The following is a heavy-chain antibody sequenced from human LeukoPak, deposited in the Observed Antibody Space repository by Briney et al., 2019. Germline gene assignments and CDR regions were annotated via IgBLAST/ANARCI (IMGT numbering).Heavy chain of an antibody. CDR2: IRKKANSYTT. V-gene: IGHV3-72*01. Sequence: GGSLRLSCAASGFTFSDHYKDWVRQAPGKGLEWVGRIRKKANSYTTEYAASVKGRFTISRDDSKNSLYLQMNSLKTEDTAMYYCAPGLDGGKSGTDVDYWGQGTLVTVSS. D-gene: IGHD4-23*01. CDR3: APGLDGGKSGTDVDY. CDR1: GFTFSDHY. J-gene: IGHJ4*02.